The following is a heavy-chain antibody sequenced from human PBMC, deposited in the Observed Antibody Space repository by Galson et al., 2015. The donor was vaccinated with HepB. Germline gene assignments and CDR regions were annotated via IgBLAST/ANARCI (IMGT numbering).Heavy chain of an antibody. V-gene: IGHV1-2*04. CDR3: ARGGDCGGDCYSSNWFDP. J-gene: IGHJ5*02. D-gene: IGHD2-21*02. CDR2: INPNSGGT. Sequence: SVKVSCKASGYTFTGYYMHWVRQAPGQGLEWMGWINPNSGGTNYAQKFQGWVTMTRDTSISTAYMELGRLRSDDTAVYYCARGGDCGGDCYSSNWFDPWGQGTLVTVSS. CDR1: GYTFTGYY.